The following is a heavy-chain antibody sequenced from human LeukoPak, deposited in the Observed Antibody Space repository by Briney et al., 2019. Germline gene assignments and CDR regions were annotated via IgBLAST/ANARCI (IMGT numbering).Heavy chain of an antibody. J-gene: IGHJ4*02. Sequence: GGSLRLSCAASGFTFSSYAMHWVRQAPGKGLEWVAVISYDGSNKYYADSVKGRFTISRDNSKNTLYLQMNSLRAEDTAVYYCARYSSSWLGVDYWGQGTLVTVSS. CDR1: GFTFSSYA. V-gene: IGHV3-30-3*01. CDR3: ARYSSSWLGVDY. D-gene: IGHD6-13*01. CDR2: ISYDGSNK.